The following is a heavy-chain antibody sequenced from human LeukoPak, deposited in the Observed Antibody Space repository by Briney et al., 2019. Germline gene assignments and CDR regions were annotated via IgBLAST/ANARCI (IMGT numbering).Heavy chain of an antibody. D-gene: IGHD2-2*02. J-gene: IGHJ4*02. CDR1: GYTFTSYY. CDR3: ASPGYCSSTSCYTAPFDY. Sequence: ASVKVSCKASGYTFTSYYMHWVRQAPGQGLEWMGWINPNSGGTNYAQKFQGRVTMTRDTSISTAYMELSRLRSDDTAVYYCASPGYCSSTSCYTAPFDYWGQGTLVTVSS. V-gene: IGHV1-2*02. CDR2: INPNSGGT.